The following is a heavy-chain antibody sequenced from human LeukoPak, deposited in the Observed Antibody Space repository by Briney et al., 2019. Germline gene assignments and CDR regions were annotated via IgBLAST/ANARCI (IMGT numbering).Heavy chain of an antibody. Sequence: SETLSLTCTVSGGSISSSSYYWGWIRQPPGKGLEWIGEINHSGSTNYNPSLKSRVTISVDTSKNQFSLKLSSVTAADTAVYYRARVRRVGAPNFDYWGQGTLVTVSS. CDR2: INHSGST. J-gene: IGHJ4*02. CDR1: GGSISSSSYY. V-gene: IGHV4-39*07. CDR3: ARVRRVGAPNFDY. D-gene: IGHD1-26*01.